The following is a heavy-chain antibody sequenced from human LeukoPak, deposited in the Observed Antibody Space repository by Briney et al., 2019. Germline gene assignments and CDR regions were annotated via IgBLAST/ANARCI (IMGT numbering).Heavy chain of an antibody. CDR3: ATANYYYYGMDV. Sequence: GGSLRLSCAGSGVTFSSAWMNWVRQAPGEGLEWVARIKTKAEGGPTEYAAPVKGRFTISRDDSENTLYLQMNSLRAEDTAVYYCATANYYYYGMDVWGQGTTVTVSS. V-gene: IGHV3-15*01. CDR1: GVTFSSAW. J-gene: IGHJ6*02. CDR2: IKTKAEGGPT.